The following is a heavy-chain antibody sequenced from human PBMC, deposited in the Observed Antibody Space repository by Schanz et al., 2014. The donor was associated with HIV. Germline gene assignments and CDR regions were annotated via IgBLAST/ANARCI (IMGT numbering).Heavy chain of an antibody. Sequence: QVQLVQSGAEVKKPGASVKVSCKASGYTFTTYDINWVRQATGQGLEWMGWMNPNSGNTGYAQKFQGRVTMPADTSTNTAYMELRSLRSDDTAVYYCARWGRGCSGGSCYWGYYGMDVWGQGTTVTVSS. D-gene: IGHD2-15*01. CDR1: GYTFTTYD. J-gene: IGHJ6*02. CDR3: ARWGRGCSGGSCYWGYYGMDV. V-gene: IGHV1-8*01. CDR2: MNPNSGNT.